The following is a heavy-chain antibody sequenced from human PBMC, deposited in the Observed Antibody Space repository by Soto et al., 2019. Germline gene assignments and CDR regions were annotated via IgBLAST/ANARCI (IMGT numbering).Heavy chain of an antibody. CDR1: GGSFSGYY. D-gene: IGHD6-19*01. Sequence: SETLSLTCAVYGGSFSGYYWSWIRQPPGKGLEWIGEINHSGSTNYNPSLKSRVTISVDTSKNQFSLKLSSVTAADTAVYYCARGHVYSSLDYWGQGTLVTVSS. CDR2: INHSGST. V-gene: IGHV4-34*01. CDR3: ARGHVYSSLDY. J-gene: IGHJ4*02.